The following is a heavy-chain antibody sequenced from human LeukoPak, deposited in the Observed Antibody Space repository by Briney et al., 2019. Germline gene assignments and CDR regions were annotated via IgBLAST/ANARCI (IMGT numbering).Heavy chain of an antibody. Sequence: GGSLRLSCAASGFTVSSNYMSWVRQAPGKGLEWVSVIYSGGSTYYADSVKGRFTISRDNSKNTLYLQMNGLRAEDTAVYYCARVLADYVWGSYRTDYFDYWGQGTLVTVSS. CDR3: ARVLADYVWGSYRTDYFDY. CDR2: IYSGGST. V-gene: IGHV3-53*01. J-gene: IGHJ4*02. D-gene: IGHD3-16*02. CDR1: GFTVSSNY.